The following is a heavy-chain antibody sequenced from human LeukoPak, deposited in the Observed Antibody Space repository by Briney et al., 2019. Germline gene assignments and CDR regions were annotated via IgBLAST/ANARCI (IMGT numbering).Heavy chain of an antibody. V-gene: IGHV4-34*01. D-gene: IGHD6-6*01. CDR3: ARGSGSSSRGLDY. J-gene: IGHJ4*02. CDR1: GGSFSGYY. Sequence: PSETLSLTCAVYGGSFSGYYWSWIRQPPGKGLEWIGEINHSGSTNYNPSLKSRVTISVDTSKNQFSLKLSSVTAADTAVYYCARGSGSSSRGLDYWGQGTLVTVSS. CDR2: INHSGST.